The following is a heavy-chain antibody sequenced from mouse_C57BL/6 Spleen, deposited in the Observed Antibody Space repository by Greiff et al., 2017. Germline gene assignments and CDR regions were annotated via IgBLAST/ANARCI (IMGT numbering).Heavy chain of an antibody. CDR3: ARSGVYYEDYYAMDY. J-gene: IGHJ4*01. D-gene: IGHD1-1*01. V-gene: IGHV1-55*01. Sequence: QVQLQQPGAELVKPGASVKMSCKASGYTFTSYWITWVKQRPGQGLEWIGDIYPGSGSTNYNEKFKSKATLTVDTSSSTAYMQLSSLTSEDSAVYYCARSGVYYEDYYAMDYWGQGTSVTVSS. CDR1: GYTFTSYW. CDR2: IYPGSGST.